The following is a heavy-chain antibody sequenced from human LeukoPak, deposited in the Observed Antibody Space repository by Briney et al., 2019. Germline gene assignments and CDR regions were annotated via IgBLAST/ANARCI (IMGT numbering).Heavy chain of an antibody. V-gene: IGHV3-11*05. CDR1: GFTFSDYY. CDR3: ATGPGGEPYQN. D-gene: IGHD1-14*01. J-gene: IGHJ4*02. CDR2: ISGSSSYT. Sequence: GGSQRLSCAASGFTFSDYYMSWIRQAPGKGLEWVSYISGSSSYTNYADSVKGRFSISRDNAKNSLYLQMNSLRAEDTAVYYCATGPGGEPYQNWGQGTLVTVS.